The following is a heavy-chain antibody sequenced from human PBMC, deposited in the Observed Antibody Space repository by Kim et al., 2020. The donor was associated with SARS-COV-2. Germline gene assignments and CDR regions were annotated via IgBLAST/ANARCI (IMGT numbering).Heavy chain of an antibody. D-gene: IGHD3-10*01. CDR2: ISYDGTNK. J-gene: IGHJ4*02. CDR1: GFTFSSYG. CDR3: AKGQNPIWFGEFVDY. V-gene: IGHV3-30*18. Sequence: GGSLRLSCAASGFTFSSYGMHWVRQAPGKGLEWVAVISYDGTNKYYADSVKGRFTISRDNSKNTLYLQMSSLRAEDAALYYCAKGQNPIWFGEFVDYWGQGTLVTVSS.